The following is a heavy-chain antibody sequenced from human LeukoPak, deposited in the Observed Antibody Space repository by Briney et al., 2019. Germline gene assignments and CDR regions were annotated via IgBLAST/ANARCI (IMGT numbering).Heavy chain of an antibody. CDR3: ARETPDCSGGSCYDWFDP. V-gene: IGHV4-61*01. Sequence: SETLSLTCTVSGGSVSSGSYYWSWIRQPPGKGLEWIGYIYYSGSTNYNPSLKSRVTISVDTSKNQSSLKLSSVTAADTAVYYCARETPDCSGGSCYDWFDPWGQGTLVTVSS. CDR2: IYYSGST. J-gene: IGHJ5*02. D-gene: IGHD2-15*01. CDR1: GGSVSSGSYY.